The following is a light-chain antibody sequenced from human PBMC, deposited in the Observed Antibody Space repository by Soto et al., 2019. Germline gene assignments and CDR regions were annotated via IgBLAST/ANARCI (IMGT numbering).Light chain of an antibody. V-gene: IGLV2-11*01. CDR2: DVG. CDR1: SSDVGGYNY. Sequence: QSALTQPRSVSGSLGQSVTISCTGTSSDVGGYNYVSWYQQHPGKAPKLMIYDVGKRPTGVPDRFSGSKSGNTASLTISGLQADDEADYSCCSYAGNYPVFGGGTQLTVL. J-gene: IGLJ2*01. CDR3: CSYAGNYPV.